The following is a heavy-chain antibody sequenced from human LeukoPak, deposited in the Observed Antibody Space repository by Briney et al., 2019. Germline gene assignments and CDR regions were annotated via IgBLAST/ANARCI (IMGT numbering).Heavy chain of an antibody. CDR3: ARGPGFFMDV. CDR2: ISHSGST. D-gene: IGHD3-3*01. V-gene: IGHV4-34*01. J-gene: IGHJ6*02. CDR1: GGSFSGYY. Sequence: SETLSLTCAVYGGSFSGYYWSWIRQPPGKGLEWIGEISHSGSTNYNPSLKSRVTISVDTSKNQFSLKLSSVTAADTAVYYCARGPGFFMDVWGQGTTVTVSS.